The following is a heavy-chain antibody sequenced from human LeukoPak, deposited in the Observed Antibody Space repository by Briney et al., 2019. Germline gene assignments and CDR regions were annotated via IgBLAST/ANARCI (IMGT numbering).Heavy chain of an antibody. J-gene: IGHJ6*02. V-gene: IGHV3-23*01. Sequence: GGSLRLSCAASGFTFSSYAMSWVRQAPGKGLEWVSAISGSGGSTYYADSVKGRFTISRDNSKNTLYLQMNSLRAEDTAVYYCANLRYYYYGRDIWGQGTTVTVSS. CDR1: GFTFSSYA. CDR3: ANLRYYYYGRDI. CDR2: ISGSGGST.